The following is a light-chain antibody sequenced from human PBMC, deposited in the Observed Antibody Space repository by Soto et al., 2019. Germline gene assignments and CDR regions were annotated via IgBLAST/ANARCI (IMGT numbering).Light chain of an antibody. CDR1: GSNVGTSY. Sequence: QSVLTQPPSASGTPGQRVTISCSGSGSNVGTSYVYWYQQLPGTAPKLLIYANNQRPSGVPDRFSGSKSGTSASLAISGLRSEDEADYYCAAWDDSPSGRVFGGGTKVTVL. J-gene: IGLJ3*02. CDR3: AAWDDSPSGRV. V-gene: IGLV1-47*01. CDR2: ANN.